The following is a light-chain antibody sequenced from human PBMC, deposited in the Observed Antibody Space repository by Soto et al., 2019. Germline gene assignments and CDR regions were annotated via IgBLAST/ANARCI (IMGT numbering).Light chain of an antibody. CDR3: MQGTRGPLYT. CDR1: QSLVYSDGNTY. J-gene: IGKJ2*01. CDR2: KAS. Sequence: DVVMTQSPLSLPVTLGQPASISCRSSQSLVYSDGNTYLNWFQQRPGQSPRRLIYKASNRDSWVPERFSGSGSGTGFTLEISGVEAEDVVVCSCMQGTRGPLYTFGQGTKLEIK. V-gene: IGKV2-30*01.